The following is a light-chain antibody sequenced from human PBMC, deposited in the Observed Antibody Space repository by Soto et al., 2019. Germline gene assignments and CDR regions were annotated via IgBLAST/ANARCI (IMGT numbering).Light chain of an antibody. CDR1: QSVTSRY. J-gene: IGKJ4*01. CDR3: QQYGSSPLT. CDR2: GAS. Sequence: EIVLTQSPGTPSLSPGEGATLSCRASQSVTSRYLPWYKQKPGQAARLLIYGASSRATGIPDRFSGSGSGTDFALTISRLEPEDFAVYYCQQYGSSPLTFGGGTKVDIK. V-gene: IGKV3-20*01.